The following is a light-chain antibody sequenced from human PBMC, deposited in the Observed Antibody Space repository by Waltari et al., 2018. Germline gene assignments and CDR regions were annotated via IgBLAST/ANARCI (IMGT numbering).Light chain of an antibody. CDR1: SSNIGAGYD. V-gene: IGLV1-40*01. J-gene: IGLJ1*01. CDR3: QSYDSSLSGYV. CDR2: GNG. Sequence: QSVLTQPPSVSGAPGQRVTISCTGGSSNIGAGYDVHWYHQLPGTAPKLLIYGNGSRPSGVPDRFSGSKSGTSASLAITGLQAEDEADYYGQSYDSSLSGYVFGTGTKVTVL.